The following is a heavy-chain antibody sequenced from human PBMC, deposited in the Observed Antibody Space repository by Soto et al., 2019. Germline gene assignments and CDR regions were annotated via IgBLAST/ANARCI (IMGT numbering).Heavy chain of an antibody. CDR1: GFTFGSYG. V-gene: IGHV3-30*03. Sequence: GGSLRLSCAASGFTFGSYGMHWVRQAPGKGLEWVAVISYDGSNKYYADSVRGRFVISRDNSNNMLYLQMNSLRAEDTAVYYCATIRNVVYAHNAYWGQGTLVTVSS. CDR3: ATIRNVVYAHNAY. D-gene: IGHD2-8*02. J-gene: IGHJ4*02. CDR2: ISYDGSNK.